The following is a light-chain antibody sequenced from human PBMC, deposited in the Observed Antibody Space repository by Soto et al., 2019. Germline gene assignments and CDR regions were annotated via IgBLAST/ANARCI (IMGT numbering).Light chain of an antibody. CDR3: QTWDTGARVV. Sequence: QPVLTQSPSASASLGASVKLTCTMRSGHSSYAIAWHQQPPETGPRYLRKLSSDGSHSKGDGIPDRFSGSSSGAERYLTISSLQSEDEADYYCQTWDTGARVVFGGGTKLTVL. V-gene: IGLV4-69*01. CDR2: LSSDGSH. CDR1: SGHSSYA. J-gene: IGLJ2*01.